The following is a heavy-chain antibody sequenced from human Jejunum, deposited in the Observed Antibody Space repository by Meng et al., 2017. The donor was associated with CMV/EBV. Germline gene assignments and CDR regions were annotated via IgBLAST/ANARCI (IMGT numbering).Heavy chain of an antibody. J-gene: IGHJ6*02. Sequence: YYWGWIRQPPGRGLEWCGNIYYSGTTSYNPSLNSRVTISVDTSKNQFSLRLSSVTAADTAVYYCARHDCSGRSCYSGAYYYYTMDVWGQGTTVTVSS. V-gene: IGHV4-39*07. CDR1: YY. D-gene: IGHD2-15*01. CDR3: ARHDCSGRSCYSGAYYYYTMDV. CDR2: IYYSGTT.